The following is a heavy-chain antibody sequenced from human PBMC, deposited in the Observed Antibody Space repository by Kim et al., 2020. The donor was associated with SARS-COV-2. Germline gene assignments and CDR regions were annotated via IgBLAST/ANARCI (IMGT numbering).Heavy chain of an antibody. CDR3: ARDQYYYGSGSLFWGPSTRHYSYYYSMGV. D-gene: IGHD3-10*01. J-gene: IGHJ6*02. Sequence: GGSLRLSCAASGFTFSSYSMNWVRQAPGKGLEWVSSISSSSSYIYYADSVKGRFTISRDNAKNSLYLQMNSLRAEDTAVYYCARDQYYYGSGSLFWGPSTRHYSYYYSMGVWGQGTTRTVSS. CDR2: ISSSSSYI. V-gene: IGHV3-21*01. CDR1: GFTFSSYS.